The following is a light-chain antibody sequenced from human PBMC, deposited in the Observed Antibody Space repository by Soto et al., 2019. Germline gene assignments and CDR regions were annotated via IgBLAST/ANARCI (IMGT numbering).Light chain of an antibody. Sequence: DIPVTQSPSTLSASVGDRVIITCRVSQSVNSWLAGYQQQPGQAPKLLIYKASSLETGVPSRFSGSGSGTEFTLTISSLQPDDFATYYCEQYNSYSEFTFGPGTKVDIK. J-gene: IGKJ3*01. CDR1: QSVNSW. V-gene: IGKV1-5*03. CDR3: EQYNSYSEFT. CDR2: KAS.